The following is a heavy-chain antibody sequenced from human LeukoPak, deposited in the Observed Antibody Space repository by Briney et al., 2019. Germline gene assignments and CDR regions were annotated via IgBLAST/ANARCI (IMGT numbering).Heavy chain of an antibody. Sequence: GASVKVSFKASGYTFTGYYMHWVRQAPGQGLEWMGRINPNSGGTNYAQKFQGWVTMTRDTSISTAYMELSRLRSDDTAVYYCATQRNDYGDYFDYWGQGTLVTVSS. CDR3: ATQRNDYGDYFDY. V-gene: IGHV1-2*04. D-gene: IGHD4-17*01. J-gene: IGHJ4*02. CDR1: GYTFTGYY. CDR2: INPNSGGT.